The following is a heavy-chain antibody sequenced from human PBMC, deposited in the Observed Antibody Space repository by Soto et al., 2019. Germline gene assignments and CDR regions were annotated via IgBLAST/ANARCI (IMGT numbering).Heavy chain of an antibody. Sequence: SETLSLTCTVSGGSVSSGGYYWSWIRQHPGKGLEWIGYIYYSGSTYYNPSLKSRVTISVDTSKNQFTLKLSSVTAADTAVYYCARGRYCSGGSCYSNWFDPWGQGTLVTVSS. CDR3: ARGRYCSGGSCYSNWFDP. CDR2: IYYSGST. J-gene: IGHJ5*02. CDR1: GGSVSSGGYY. D-gene: IGHD2-15*01. V-gene: IGHV4-31*03.